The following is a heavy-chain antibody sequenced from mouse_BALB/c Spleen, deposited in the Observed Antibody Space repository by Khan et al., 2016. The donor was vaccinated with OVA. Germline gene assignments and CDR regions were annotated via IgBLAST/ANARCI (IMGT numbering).Heavy chain of an antibody. Sequence: EVELVESGGGLVKPGGSLKLSCAASGFTFSDYYMYWVRQTPEKRLEWVATISDGGSSTYYPASVKGRFTISRDTAKNNLYLQMNSLKSDDTAMYYCARAGYGGFAYWGQGTLVTVSA. CDR1: GFTFSDYY. V-gene: IGHV5-4*02. CDR2: ISDGGSST. J-gene: IGHJ3*01. D-gene: IGHD1-1*02. CDR3: ARAGYGGFAY.